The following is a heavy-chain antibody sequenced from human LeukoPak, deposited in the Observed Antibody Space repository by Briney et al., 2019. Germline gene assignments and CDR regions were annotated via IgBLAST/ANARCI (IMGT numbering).Heavy chain of an antibody. CDR2: ISSSSSYI. J-gene: IGHJ4*02. CDR1: GFTFSSYS. V-gene: IGHV3-21*01. D-gene: IGHD6-19*01. Sequence: GGSLRLSCAASGFTFSSYSMNWVRQAPGKGLEWVSSISSSSSYIYYADSVKGRFTISRDNAKNSLYLQMNSLRAEDTAVYYCAREQYSNGWYRFDYWGQGTLVTVSS. CDR3: AREQYSNGWYRFDY.